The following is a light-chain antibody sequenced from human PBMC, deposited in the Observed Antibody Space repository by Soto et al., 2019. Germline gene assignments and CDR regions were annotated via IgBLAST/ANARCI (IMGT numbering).Light chain of an antibody. CDR3: QQSYNSPQT. J-gene: IGKJ1*01. CDR2: ATS. Sequence: QMTQSPSSLSASVGDRVTITCRASQSIGTLLNWYQQKLGKAPKLLIYATSSLQSGVPSRFSGSGSGTDFPLTISRLQPEDFASYYCQQSYNSPQTFGQGTKVEI. CDR1: QSIGTL. V-gene: IGKV1-39*01.